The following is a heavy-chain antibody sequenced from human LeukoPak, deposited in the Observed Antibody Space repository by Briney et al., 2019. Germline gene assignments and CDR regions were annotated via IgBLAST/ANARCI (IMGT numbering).Heavy chain of an antibody. CDR2: ISGSGGGT. Sequence: GGSLRLSCAASGFPFSSYGMSWVRQAPGKGLEWVSAISGSGGGTYYADSVKGRFTISRDNSKNTLSLQMNSLRAEDTAVYYCAKLYGSGDYWGQGTLVTVSS. CDR1: GFPFSSYG. CDR3: AKLYGSGDY. J-gene: IGHJ4*02. V-gene: IGHV3-23*01. D-gene: IGHD3-10*01.